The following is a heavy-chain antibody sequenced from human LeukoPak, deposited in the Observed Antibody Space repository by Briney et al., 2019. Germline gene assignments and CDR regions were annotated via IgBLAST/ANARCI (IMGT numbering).Heavy chain of an antibody. CDR1: GGTFSSYA. D-gene: IGHD6-13*01. CDR3: ARESGYSSSWYAFDI. Sequence: ASVKFSCKASGGTFSSYAISWVRQAPGQGLEWMGGIIPIFGTANYAQKFQGRVTITADESTSTAYMELSSLRSEDTAVYYCARESGYSSSWYAFDIWGQGTMVTVSS. CDR2: IIPIFGTA. V-gene: IGHV1-69*13. J-gene: IGHJ3*02.